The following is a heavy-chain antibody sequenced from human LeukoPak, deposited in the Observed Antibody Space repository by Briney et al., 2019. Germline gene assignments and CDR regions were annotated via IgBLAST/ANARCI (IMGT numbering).Heavy chain of an antibody. CDR1: GFTVSNNY. CDR3: ASGSSLGQVDY. Sequence: GGSLRLSCAASGFTVSNNYMTWVRQAPGKGLEWVSLIYSAGGTLYADSVKGRFTISRDNSKNTLYLQMNSLRTEDTAVYYCASGSSLGQVDYWGQGTLVPVSS. V-gene: IGHV3-66*02. D-gene: IGHD1-26*01. J-gene: IGHJ4*02. CDR2: IYSAGGT.